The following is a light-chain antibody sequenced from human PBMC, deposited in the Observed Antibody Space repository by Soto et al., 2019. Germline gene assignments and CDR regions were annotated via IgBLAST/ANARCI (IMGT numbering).Light chain of an antibody. J-gene: IGKJ5*01. Sequence: EIVMTQSPVTLSVSPGERATLSCRASQSVSSNLAWHQQRPGQAPRLLIYGASTRATGVPARFSGGGSGTEFTLTITSLQSEDFAVYWCQQYNNWPLTFGQGTKLEIK. V-gene: IGKV3D-15*01. CDR1: QSVSSN. CDR2: GAS. CDR3: QQYNNWPLT.